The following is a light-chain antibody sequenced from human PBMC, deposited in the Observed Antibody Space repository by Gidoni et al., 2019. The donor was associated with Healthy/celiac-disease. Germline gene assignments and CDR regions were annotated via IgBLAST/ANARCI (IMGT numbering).Light chain of an antibody. J-gene: IGKJ1*01. CDR1: QSVSSSY. CDR2: GAS. CDR3: QHPGT. V-gene: IGKV3-20*01. Sequence: DIVLTQSPDTLSLSPGERATLSCRASQSVSSSYLAWYQQNPGQAPSLLIYGASSRATGIPDRFSGSWSGTDFTLTIRRLEPEDFAVYYCQHPGTFGQGTKVEIK.